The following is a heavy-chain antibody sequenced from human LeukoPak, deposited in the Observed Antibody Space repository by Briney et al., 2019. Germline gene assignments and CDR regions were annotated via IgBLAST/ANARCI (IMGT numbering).Heavy chain of an antibody. J-gene: IGHJ4*02. V-gene: IGHV3-74*01. CDR3: VRDNYGVDY. Sequence: PGGSLRLSCAASGFTFNRYWMQWVRQAPGKWLVWVSHITSDGSITSYADSVKGRFTTSRDNAKNTLYLQMNSLRAEDTAVYYCVRDNYGVDYWGQGTLVTVSS. CDR2: ITSDGSIT. D-gene: IGHD3-16*01. CDR1: GFTFNRYW.